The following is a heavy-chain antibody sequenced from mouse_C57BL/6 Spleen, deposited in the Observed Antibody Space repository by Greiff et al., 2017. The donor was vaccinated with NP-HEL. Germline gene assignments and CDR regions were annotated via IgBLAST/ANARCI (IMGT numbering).Heavy chain of an antibody. J-gene: IGHJ3*01. V-gene: IGHV1-80*01. D-gene: IGHD1-1*01. CDR2: IYPGDGDT. CDR3: AREAYYYGSSWAY. Sequence: QVQLQQSGAELVKPGASVKISCKASGYAFSSYWMNWVKQRPGKGLEWIGQIYPGDGDTNYNGKFKGKATLTADKSSSTAYMQLSSLTSEDSAVYFCAREAYYYGSSWAYWGQGTLVTVSA. CDR1: GYAFSSYW.